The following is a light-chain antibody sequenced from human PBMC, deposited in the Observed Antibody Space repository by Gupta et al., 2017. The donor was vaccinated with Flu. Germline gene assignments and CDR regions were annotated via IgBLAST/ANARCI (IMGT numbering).Light chain of an antibody. CDR2: GAS. J-gene: IGKJ1*01. CDR1: QSDRGSY. CDR3: KQEGKSLWT. Sequence: GTQAWSTGKSATRACRARQSDRGSYFDWYQQKPGQAPRLLIYGASSRATGLPDRFSGSGSGTDFTLNISRLEAEDVAVYYCKQEGKSLWTFGQGTKVEIK. V-gene: IGKV3-20*01.